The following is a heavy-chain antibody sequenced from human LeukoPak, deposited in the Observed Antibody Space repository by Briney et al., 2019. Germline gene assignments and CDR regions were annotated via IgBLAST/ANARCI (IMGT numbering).Heavy chain of an antibody. CDR1: GFTFSSYG. J-gene: IGHJ6*03. CDR3: ARRMVRGETNYYYYMDV. V-gene: IGHV3-23*01. D-gene: IGHD3-10*01. CDR2: ISGSGGST. Sequence: GSLRLSCAASGFTFSSYGMSWVRQAPGKGLEWVSAISGSGGSTYYADSVKGRFTISRDNSKNTLYLQMNSLRAEDTAVYYCARRMVRGETNYYYYMDVWGKGTTVTISS.